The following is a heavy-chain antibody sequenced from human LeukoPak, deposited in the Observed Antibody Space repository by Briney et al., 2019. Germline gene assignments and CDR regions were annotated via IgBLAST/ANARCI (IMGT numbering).Heavy chain of an antibody. D-gene: IGHD2-2*02. CDR3: ARDEPAAITGGDWFDP. Sequence: SVKVSRKASGGTFSSYAISWVRQAPGQGLEWMGGIIPIFGTANYAQKFQGRVTITTDESTSTAYMELSSLRSEDTAVYYCARDEPAAITGGDWFDPWGQGTLVTVSS. CDR2: IIPIFGTA. J-gene: IGHJ5*02. CDR1: GGTFSSYA. V-gene: IGHV1-69*05.